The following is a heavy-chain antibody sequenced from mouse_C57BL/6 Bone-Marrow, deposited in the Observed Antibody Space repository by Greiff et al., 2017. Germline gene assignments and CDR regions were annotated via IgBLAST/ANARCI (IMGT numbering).Heavy chain of an antibody. D-gene: IGHD1-1*01. Sequence: EVHLVESGPGLVKPSQSLSLTCSVTGYSITSGYYWNWIRQFPGNKLEWMGYISYDGSNNYNPSLKNRISITRDTSKNQFFLKLNSVTTEDTATYYCARLVTTVVPYFDYWGQGTTLTVSS. CDR1: GYSITSGYY. V-gene: IGHV3-6*01. J-gene: IGHJ2*01. CDR3: ARLVTTVVPYFDY. CDR2: ISYDGSN.